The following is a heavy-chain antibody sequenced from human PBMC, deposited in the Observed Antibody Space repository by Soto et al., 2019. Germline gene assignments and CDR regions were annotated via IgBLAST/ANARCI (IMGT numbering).Heavy chain of an antibody. CDR1: GYSISSGYY. V-gene: IGHV4-38-2*01. J-gene: IGHJ4*02. D-gene: IGHD6-13*01. Sequence: SETLSLTCAVSGYSISSGYYWGWIRQPPGKGLEWLGTTYYGASSYYNPSLRSRITILLDASTNQLSLKLSSVTAADTAVYFCVRVAGSASWYETDSWGQGILVTVSA. CDR3: VRVAGSASWYETDS. CDR2: TYYGASS.